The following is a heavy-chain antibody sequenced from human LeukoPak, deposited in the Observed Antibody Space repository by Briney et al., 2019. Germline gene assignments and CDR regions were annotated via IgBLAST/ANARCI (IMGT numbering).Heavy chain of an antibody. Sequence: GESLNISCKGPRYSFTSYWIAWVRQIPVKGLEWMGIVKLADSDNSYSPSLQGDVTISVNKSRSTAYCKWSSLQASDSAMYYCATVPRIPAVGNTEYFQYWGQGTLVTVSS. CDR2: VKLADSDN. CDR1: RYSFTSYW. J-gene: IGHJ1*01. V-gene: IGHV5-51*01. D-gene: IGHD6-13*01. CDR3: ATVPRIPAVGNTEYFQY.